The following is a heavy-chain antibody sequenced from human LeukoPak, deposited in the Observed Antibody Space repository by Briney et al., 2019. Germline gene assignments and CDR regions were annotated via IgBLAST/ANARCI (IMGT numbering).Heavy chain of an antibody. J-gene: IGHJ6*02. CDR2: IYYSGST. CDR3: ATLLGVGYYYYYYGMDV. V-gene: IGHV4-39*01. D-gene: IGHD2/OR15-2a*01. Sequence: SETLSLTCTVYGGSISSSSYYWGWIRQPPGKGLEWIGSIYYSGSTYYNPSLKSRVTISVDTSKNQFSLKLSSVTAADTAVYYCATLLGVGYYYYYYGMDVWGQGTTVTVSS. CDR1: GGSISSSSYY.